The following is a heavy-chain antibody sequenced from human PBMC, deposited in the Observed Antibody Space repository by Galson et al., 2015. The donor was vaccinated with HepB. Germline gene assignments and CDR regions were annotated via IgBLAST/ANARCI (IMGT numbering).Heavy chain of an antibody. V-gene: IGHV3-23*01. D-gene: IGHD6-13*01. CDR1: GFTFSSYA. J-gene: IGHJ4*02. Sequence: GSLRLSCAASGFTFSSYAMSWVRQTPGKGLEWVSAISDGGSSTFYADSVKGRFTISRDNSKNTLYLQMNSLRAEDTAVYYCAKRSGIAGAFDYWGQGTLVTVSS. CDR2: ISDGGSST. CDR3: AKRSGIAGAFDY.